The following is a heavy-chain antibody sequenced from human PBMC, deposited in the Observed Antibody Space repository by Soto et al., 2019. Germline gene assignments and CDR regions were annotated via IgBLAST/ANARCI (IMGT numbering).Heavy chain of an antibody. CDR2: INPSGGST. D-gene: IGHD2-15*01. CDR3: ARATVVAARAFDI. V-gene: IGHV1-46*01. J-gene: IGHJ3*02. CDR1: GYTFTSYY. Sequence: ASVKVSCKASGYTFTSYYMHWVRQAPGQGLEWMGIINPSGGSTSYAQKFQGRVTMTRDTSTSTVYMELSSLRSGDTAVYYCARATVVAARAFDIWGQGTMVTVSS.